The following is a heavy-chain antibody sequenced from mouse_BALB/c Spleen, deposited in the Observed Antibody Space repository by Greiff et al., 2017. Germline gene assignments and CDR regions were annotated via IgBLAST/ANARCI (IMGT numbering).Heavy chain of an antibody. CDR3: ARDEYGNYGGYFDV. CDR2: IWAGGST. J-gene: IGHJ1*01. CDR1: GFSLTSYG. V-gene: IGHV2-9*02. Sequence: VQLQESGPGLVAPSQSLSITCTVSGFSLTSYGVHWVRQPPGKGLEWLGVIWAGGSTNYNSALMSRLSISKDNSKSQVFLKMNSLQTDDTAMYYCARDEYGNYGGYFDVWGAGTTVTVSS. D-gene: IGHD2-10*02.